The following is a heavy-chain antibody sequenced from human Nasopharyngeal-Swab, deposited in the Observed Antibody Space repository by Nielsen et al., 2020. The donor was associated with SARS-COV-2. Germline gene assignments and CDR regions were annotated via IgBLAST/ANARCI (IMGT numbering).Heavy chain of an antibody. Sequence: GGSLRLSCAASGYTFSTYDMNWIRQAPGKGLEWVSYVSSSGETIFYADSVQGRFTISRDNAKSSLYLQMNSLRAEDTAVYYCAGMPGQQGHDWFDPWGQGTLVTVSA. V-gene: IGHV3-48*03. CDR3: AGMPGQQGHDWFDP. D-gene: IGHD6-13*01. CDR2: VSSSGETI. J-gene: IGHJ5*02. CDR1: GYTFSTYD.